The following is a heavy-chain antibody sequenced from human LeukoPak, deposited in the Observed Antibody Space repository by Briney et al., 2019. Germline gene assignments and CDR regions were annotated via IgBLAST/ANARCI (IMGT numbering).Heavy chain of an antibody. CDR3: AREIGGYFDY. Sequence: PGGSLRLSCAASGFTFSSYWMSRVRQAPGKGLEGVANINKDGSEKYYVDSVKGRFTISRDNANTSLYLQMNSLRAEDTAVYYCAREIGGYFDYWGQGTLVTVSS. CDR1: GFTFSSYW. D-gene: IGHD2-15*01. CDR2: INKDGSEK. V-gene: IGHV3-7*01. J-gene: IGHJ4*02.